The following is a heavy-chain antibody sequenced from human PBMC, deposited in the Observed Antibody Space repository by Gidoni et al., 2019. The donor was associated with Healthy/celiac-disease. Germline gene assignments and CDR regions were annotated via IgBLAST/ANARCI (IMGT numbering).Heavy chain of an antibody. Sequence: QVQLQESGPGLGQPSETPSLTCTVPGGSISSYYWSWIRQPPGKGLEWIGYIYYSGSTNYNPSLKSRVTISVDTSKNQFSLKLSSVTAADTAVYYCAREGDSSSEIDYWGQGTLVTVSS. J-gene: IGHJ4*02. CDR1: GGSISSYY. V-gene: IGHV4-59*01. CDR3: AREGDSSSEIDY. D-gene: IGHD6-13*01. CDR2: IYYSGST.